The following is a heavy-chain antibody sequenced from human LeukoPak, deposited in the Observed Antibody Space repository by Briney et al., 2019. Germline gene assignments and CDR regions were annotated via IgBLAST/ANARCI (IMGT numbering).Heavy chain of an antibody. Sequence: GESLKISCKASGYIYTSYWIGWVRQMPGKGLEWMGIIYPGDSDTRYSPSFQGQVTISADKSISTAYLQWSSLKASDTAMYYCARRNDYVIDYWGQGTLVTVSS. D-gene: IGHD3-16*01. CDR1: GYIYTSYW. J-gene: IGHJ4*02. V-gene: IGHV5-51*01. CDR2: IYPGDSDT. CDR3: ARRNDYVIDY.